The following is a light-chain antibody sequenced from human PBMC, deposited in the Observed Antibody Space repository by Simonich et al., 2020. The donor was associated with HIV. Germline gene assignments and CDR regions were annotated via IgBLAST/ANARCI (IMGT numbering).Light chain of an antibody. V-gene: IGLV3-1*01. CDR1: KLGDKY. J-gene: IGLJ1*01. CDR3: QAWDSSTPYV. CDR2: HDS. Sequence: SYELTQPPSVSVSPGQTASITCSGGKLGDKYACWYQQKPGQTPLLVIYHDSKRPSGIPERFSGSNSGNTATLTISGTQAMDEADYYCQAWDSSTPYVFGTGTKVTVL.